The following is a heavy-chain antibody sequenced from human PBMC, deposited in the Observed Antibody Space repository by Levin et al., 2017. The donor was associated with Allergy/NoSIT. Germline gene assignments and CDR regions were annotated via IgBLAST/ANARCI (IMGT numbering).Heavy chain of an antibody. J-gene: IGHJ3*02. CDR1: GFTFSNAW. Sequence: AGGSLRLSCAASGFTFSNAWMSWVRQAPGKGLEWVGRIKSKTDGGTTDYAAPVKGIFTISRDDSKNTLYLQMNSMKTRDTAVYYCTAAAEDLLTMIVEDAFDIWGQGTMVTVSS. CDR3: TAAAEDLLTMIVEDAFDI. V-gene: IGHV3-15*01. D-gene: IGHD3-22*01. CDR2: IKSKTDGGTT.